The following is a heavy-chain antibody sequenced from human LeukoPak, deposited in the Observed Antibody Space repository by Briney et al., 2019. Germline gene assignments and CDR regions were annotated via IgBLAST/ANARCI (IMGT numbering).Heavy chain of an antibody. CDR2: INPNSGGT. CDR1: GYTFTGYY. Sequence: ASVKVSCKASGYTFTGYYIHWVRQAPGQRLEWMGWINPNSGGTNYAQKFQGRVTMTRDTSISTAYMELSRLRSEDTAVYYCARGEYSNWFDSWGQGTLVTVSS. CDR3: ARGEYSNWFDS. J-gene: IGHJ5*01. D-gene: IGHD2-15*01. V-gene: IGHV1-2*02.